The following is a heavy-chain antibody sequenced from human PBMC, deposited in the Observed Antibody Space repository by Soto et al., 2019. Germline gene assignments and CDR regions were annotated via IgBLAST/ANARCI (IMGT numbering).Heavy chain of an antibody. J-gene: IGHJ6*02. CDR2: ISGSGGST. CDR1: GFTFSSYA. Sequence: GGSLRLSCAASGFTFSSYAMSWVRQAPGKGLEWVSAISGSGGSTYYADSVKGRFTISRDNSKNTLYLQMNSLRAEDTAVYYCAKGSSWQIYYYYGMDVWGQGTTVTVSS. V-gene: IGHV3-23*01. D-gene: IGHD6-13*01. CDR3: AKGSSWQIYYYYGMDV.